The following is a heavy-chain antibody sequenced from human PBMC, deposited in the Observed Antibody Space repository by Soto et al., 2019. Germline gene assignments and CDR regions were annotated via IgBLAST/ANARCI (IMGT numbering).Heavy chain of an antibody. CDR1: GGSFSGYY. J-gene: IGHJ3*02. Sequence: QVQLQQWGAGLLKPSETLSLTCAVYGGSFSGYYWSWIRQPPGKGLEWIGEINHSGSTNYNPSLKSRVTISVDTSKNQFSLKLSSMTAADTAVYYCARGGIGGHSGYDADGYDIWGQGTRVTVSS. CDR3: ARGGIGGHSGYDADGYDI. V-gene: IGHV4-34*01. D-gene: IGHD5-12*01. CDR2: INHSGST.